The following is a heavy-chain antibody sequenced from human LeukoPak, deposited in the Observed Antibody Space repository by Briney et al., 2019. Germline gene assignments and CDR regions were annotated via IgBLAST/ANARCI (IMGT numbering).Heavy chain of an antibody. CDR2: ISSSSSYI. CDR3: ARAGYSSGYDILTGYYGGLNFDY. Sequence: GGSLRLSCAASGFTFSSYSMNWVRQAPGKGLEWVSSISSSSSYIYYADSVKGRFTISRDNAKNSLYLQMNSLRAEDTAVYYCARAGYSSGYDILTGYYGGLNFDYWGQGTLVTVSS. J-gene: IGHJ4*02. V-gene: IGHV3-21*01. CDR1: GFTFSSYS. D-gene: IGHD3-9*01.